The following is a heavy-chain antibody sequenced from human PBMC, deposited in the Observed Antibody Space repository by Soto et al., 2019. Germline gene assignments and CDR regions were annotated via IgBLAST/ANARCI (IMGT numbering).Heavy chain of an antibody. CDR2: IIPMFGTA. J-gene: IGHJ4*02. CDR3: ARVEDTIFGVVI. Sequence: QVQLVQSGAEVKKPGSSVKVSCKASGGTFSSYAISWVRQAPGQGLEWMGGIIPMFGTATSAQKSQGRVTITADESTSTAYMELSSLRSEDTAVYYCARVEDTIFGVVIWGQGTLVTVSS. CDR1: GGTFSSYA. V-gene: IGHV1-69*01. D-gene: IGHD3-3*01.